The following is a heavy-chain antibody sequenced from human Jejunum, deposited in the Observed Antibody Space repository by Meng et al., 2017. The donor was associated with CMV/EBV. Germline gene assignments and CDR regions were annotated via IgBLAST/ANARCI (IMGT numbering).Heavy chain of an antibody. CDR1: GASLTNNLFY. CDR3: VGNYDVHLNWFDP. Sequence: SGASLTNNLFYWNWIRQTPGKGLEWIGYIYDSGATHYNPSLKGRATMSVDTSKNQFSLNLKSVTAADTAIYYCVGNYDVHLNWFDPWGRGTLVTVSS. J-gene: IGHJ5*02. D-gene: IGHD3-10*02. CDR2: IYDSGAT. V-gene: IGHV4-30-4*01.